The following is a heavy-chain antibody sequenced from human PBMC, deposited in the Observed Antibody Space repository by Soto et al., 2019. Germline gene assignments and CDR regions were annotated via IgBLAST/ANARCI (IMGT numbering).Heavy chain of an antibody. J-gene: IGHJ4*02. CDR3: ARDPSTNGTYYDY. Sequence: ASVKVSCKASGYTFTTSYIHWVRQAPGQGLEWMGVINPSDGSTNYAQKFQGRITMTRDTSTSTVYMELSSLGSDDTAVFYCARDPSTNGTYYDYWGQGTLVTVSS. D-gene: IGHD1-26*01. CDR2: INPSDGST. CDR1: GYTFTTSY. V-gene: IGHV1-46*01.